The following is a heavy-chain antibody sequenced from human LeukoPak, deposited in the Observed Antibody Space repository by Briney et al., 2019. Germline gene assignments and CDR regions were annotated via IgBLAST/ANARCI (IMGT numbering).Heavy chain of an antibody. CDR1: GYSFTSYW. D-gene: IGHD4-17*01. Sequence: GESLKISCKGSGYSFTSYWIGWVRQMPGKGLEWMGIIYPGDSDTRYSPSFQGQVTISADKSISTAYQQWSSLKASDTAMYYCARALLTTVTTRTYYYYGMDVWGQGTTVTVSS. CDR3: ARALLTTVTTRTYYYYGMDV. V-gene: IGHV5-51*01. CDR2: IYPGDSDT. J-gene: IGHJ6*02.